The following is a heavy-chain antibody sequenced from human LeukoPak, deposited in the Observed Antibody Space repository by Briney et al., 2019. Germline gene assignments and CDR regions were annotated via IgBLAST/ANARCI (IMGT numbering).Heavy chain of an antibody. CDR2: TYYRSRWYS. D-gene: IGHD3-22*01. V-gene: IGHV6-1*01. CDR3: ARHVPHYYDSSGYYYYYYYYYMDV. J-gene: IGHJ6*03. Sequence: SQTLSLTCAISGDSVSRNTAGWNWIRQSPSRGLEWLGRTYYRSRWYSDFAPSVRNRITINPDTSKNQFSLKLSSVTAADTAVYYCARHVPHYYDSSGYYYYYYYYYMDVWGKGTTVTISS. CDR1: GDSVSRNTAG.